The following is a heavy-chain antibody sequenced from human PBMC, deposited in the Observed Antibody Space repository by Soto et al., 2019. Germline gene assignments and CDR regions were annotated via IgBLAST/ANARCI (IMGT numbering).Heavy chain of an antibody. Sequence: ASVKVSCKASGGTFSSYTISWVRQAPGQGLEWMGRIIPILGIANYAQKFQGRVTITADKSTSTAYMELSSLRSEDTAVYYCARDQPASGYYCVGRNFDYWGQGTLVTVSS. V-gene: IGHV1-69*04. CDR1: GGTFSSYT. CDR3: ARDQPASGYYCVGRNFDY. J-gene: IGHJ4*02. CDR2: IIPILGIA. D-gene: IGHD3-22*01.